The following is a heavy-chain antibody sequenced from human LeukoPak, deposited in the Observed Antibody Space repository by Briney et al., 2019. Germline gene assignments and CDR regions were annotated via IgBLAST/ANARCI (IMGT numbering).Heavy chain of an antibody. CDR3: ARAPMGTAPLY. J-gene: IGHJ4*02. Sequence: EASVTVSCTASGYTFTNFDINWVRQAPGQGLEWMGWMNPVSGNAESAQKFQGRVTLTRDTSISTAYMELSSLTSDDTAFYYCARAPMGTAPLYWGQGTLVTVSS. D-gene: IGHD1/OR15-1a*01. CDR1: GYTFTNFD. CDR2: MNPVSGNA. V-gene: IGHV1-8*01.